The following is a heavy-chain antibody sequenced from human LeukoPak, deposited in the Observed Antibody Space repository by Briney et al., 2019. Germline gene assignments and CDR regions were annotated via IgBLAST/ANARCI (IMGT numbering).Heavy chain of an antibody. J-gene: IGHJ4*02. CDR3: ASATIFGVVNSFDY. Sequence: GGSLRLSCAASGFTFSSYAMSWVRQAPGKGLEWVSAISGSGGSTYYADSVKGRFTISRDNSKNTLYLQMNSLRAEDTAVYYCASATIFGVVNSFDYWGRGTLVTVSS. CDR1: GFTFSSYA. V-gene: IGHV3-23*01. CDR2: ISGSGGST. D-gene: IGHD3-3*01.